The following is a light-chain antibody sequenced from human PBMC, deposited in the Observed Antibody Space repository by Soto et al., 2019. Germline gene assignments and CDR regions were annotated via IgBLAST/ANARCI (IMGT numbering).Light chain of an antibody. CDR2: DVS. Sequence: SVLTQPASVSVSPGQSITISCTGTSSDVGGYNSVSWYQHHPGKAPKLMIYDVSNRSSGVSSRFSGSKSDNTASLTISGLQAEDEADYYCKSYTSRSTYVFGTGTKVTVL. V-gene: IGLV2-14*03. CDR1: SSDVGGYNS. CDR3: KSYTSRSTYV. J-gene: IGLJ1*01.